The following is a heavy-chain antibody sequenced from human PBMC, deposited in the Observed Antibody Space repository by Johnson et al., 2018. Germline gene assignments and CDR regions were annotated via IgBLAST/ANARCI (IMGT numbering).Heavy chain of an antibody. CDR1: EFTFSSYG. Sequence: VQLVESGGGVVQPGRSLRLSCAASEFTFSSYGMHWVRQAPGKGLEWVAVIWYDGSNKYYADSLKGRFTISRDNSKNTLYLQMNSLRAEDTAVYSCSRDAWDPNGDAFDIWGQGTMVTVSS. V-gene: IGHV3-33*01. CDR2: IWYDGSNK. CDR3: SRDAWDPNGDAFDI. J-gene: IGHJ3*02. D-gene: IGHD1-26*01.